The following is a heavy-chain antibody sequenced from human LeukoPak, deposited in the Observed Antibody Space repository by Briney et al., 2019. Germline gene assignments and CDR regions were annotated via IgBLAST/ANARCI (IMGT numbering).Heavy chain of an antibody. CDR3: ARDWGSRQWLVKNWFDP. Sequence: ASVKVSCKASGYTFTGYYMHWVRQAPGQGLEWMGWINPNSGGTNYAQKFQGRVTMTRDTSISTAYMELSRLRSDDTALYYCARDWGSRQWLVKNWFDPWGQGTLVTVSS. J-gene: IGHJ5*02. V-gene: IGHV1-2*02. CDR2: INPNSGGT. D-gene: IGHD6-19*01. CDR1: GYTFTGYY.